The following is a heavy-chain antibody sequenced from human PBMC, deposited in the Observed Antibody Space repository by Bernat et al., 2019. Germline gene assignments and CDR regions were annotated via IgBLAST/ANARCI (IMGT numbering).Heavy chain of an antibody. Sequence: QVQLVQSGAEVKKPGASVKVSCKASGYTFTNYAMNWVRQAPGQRLEWMGWINAGNGKTEYSQKFQGRITITRDTSANTAYMELSSRRSEDTAVYYCARGIWSSHNRGYYFDYWGQGTLVTVS. V-gene: IGHV1-3*01. D-gene: IGHD7-27*01. CDR1: GYTFTNYA. CDR2: INAGNGKT. J-gene: IGHJ4*02. CDR3: ARGIWSSHNRGYYFDY.